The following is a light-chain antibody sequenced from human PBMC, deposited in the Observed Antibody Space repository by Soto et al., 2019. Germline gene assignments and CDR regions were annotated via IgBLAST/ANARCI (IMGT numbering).Light chain of an antibody. CDR2: GNS. V-gene: IGLV1-40*01. Sequence: QSVLTQPPSVSGAPGQRVTISCTGSSSNIGAGYDVHWYQQLPGTAPKLLIFGNSNRPSGVPDRFSGSKSGTSASLAITWLQAEDEADYYCQSYDNSLSGSGVFGTGTKVTVL. CDR3: QSYDNSLSGSGV. J-gene: IGLJ1*01. CDR1: SSNIGAGYD.